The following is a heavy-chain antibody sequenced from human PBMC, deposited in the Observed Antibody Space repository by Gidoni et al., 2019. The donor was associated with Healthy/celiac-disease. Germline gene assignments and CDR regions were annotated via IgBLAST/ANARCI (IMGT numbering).Heavy chain of an antibody. V-gene: IGHV3-21*01. Sequence: EVQLVESAGGLVKPGGSLRLSCAASGFTYSNYSMNLARQSQGNGLEWVSSIRSSSSYIYYADSVKGRFTISRDNAKNSLYLQMNSLRAEDTAVYYCARASRQRYNWNYGDSDYWGQGTLVTVSS. CDR2: IRSSSSYI. J-gene: IGHJ4*02. CDR1: GFTYSNYS. D-gene: IGHD1-7*01. CDR3: ARASRQRYNWNYGDSDY.